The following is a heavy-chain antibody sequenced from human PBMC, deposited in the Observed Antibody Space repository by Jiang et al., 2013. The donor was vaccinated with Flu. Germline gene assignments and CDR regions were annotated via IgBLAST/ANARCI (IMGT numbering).Heavy chain of an antibody. CDR2: IYYSGST. V-gene: IGHV4-59*08. J-gene: IGHJ4*02. CDR1: GGSISSYY. D-gene: IGHD6-13*01. Sequence: LLKPSETLSLTCTVSGGSISSYYWSWIRQPPGKGLECIGYIYYSGSTNYNPSLESRVTISVDTSKNQFSLKLSSVTAADTAVYYCARPYNNNWYGAYAYWGQGTLVTVSS. CDR3: ARPYNNNWYGAYAY.